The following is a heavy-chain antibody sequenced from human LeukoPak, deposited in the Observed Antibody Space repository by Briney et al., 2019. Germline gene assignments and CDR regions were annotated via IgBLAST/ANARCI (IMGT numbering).Heavy chain of an antibody. CDR2: VSAGHYA. Sequence: GGSLRLSCTASGFTLGGHDMHWVRQTPGDGLEWVAAVSAGHYAFYAGSVKGRFTVSREDAKNSLYLQMNSLRAGDTAVYYCVREARGYHYTSFDYWGQGSLVTVSS. V-gene: IGHV3-13*01. CDR3: VREARGYHYTSFDY. D-gene: IGHD5-18*01. CDR1: GFTLGGHD. J-gene: IGHJ4*02.